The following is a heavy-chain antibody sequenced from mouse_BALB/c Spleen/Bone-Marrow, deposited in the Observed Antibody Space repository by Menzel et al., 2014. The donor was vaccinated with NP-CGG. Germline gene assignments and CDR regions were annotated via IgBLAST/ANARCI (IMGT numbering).Heavy chain of an antibody. Sequence: EVKLQESGPGLVKPSQSLSLTCTVTGYSITSDYAWNWIRQFPGNKLEWMGYISYSGSTSYNPPLKSRISITRDTSKNQFFLQLNSVTTEDTATYYCARGGARATGWFAYWGQGTLVTVSA. V-gene: IGHV3-2*02. CDR3: ARGGARATGWFAY. D-gene: IGHD3-1*01. J-gene: IGHJ3*01. CDR1: GYSITSDYA. CDR2: ISYSGST.